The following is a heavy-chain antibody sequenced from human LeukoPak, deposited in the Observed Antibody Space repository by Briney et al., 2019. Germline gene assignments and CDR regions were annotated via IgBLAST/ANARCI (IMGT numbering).Heavy chain of an antibody. CDR2: IYYSGST. CDR3: AREGGYYGSGSYSAPQFDY. V-gene: IGHV4-30-4*01. J-gene: IGHJ4*02. CDR1: GGSISSGDYY. Sequence: SETLSLTCTVSGGSISSGDYYWSWIRQPPGTGLEWIGYIYYSGSTYYNPSLKSRVTISVDTSKNQFSLKLSSVTAADTAVYYCAREGGYYGSGSYSAPQFDYWGQGTLVTVSS. D-gene: IGHD3-10*01.